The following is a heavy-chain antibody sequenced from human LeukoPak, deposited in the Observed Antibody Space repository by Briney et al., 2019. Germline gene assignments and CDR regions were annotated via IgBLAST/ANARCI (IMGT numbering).Heavy chain of an antibody. V-gene: IGHV3-53*01. D-gene: IGHD6-13*01. CDR1: GFTVSSNY. Sequence: RGSLRLSCAASGFTVSSNYMSWVRQAPGKGLEWVSVICSGGTTNYADSVKGRFTISRDNSKNTLFLQMNSLRAEDTAVYYCARGGYSSSWYHFDYWGQGTLVTVSS. CDR3: ARGGYSSSWYHFDY. CDR2: ICSGGTT. J-gene: IGHJ4*02.